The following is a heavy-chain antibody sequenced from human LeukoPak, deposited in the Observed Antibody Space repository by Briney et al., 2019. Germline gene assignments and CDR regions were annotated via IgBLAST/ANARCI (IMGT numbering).Heavy chain of an antibody. CDR2: ISYDGSNK. Sequence: GGSLRLSCAASGFTFSSYGMHWVRQAPGKGLEWVAVISYDGSNKYYADSVKGRFTISRDNSKNTLYLQMNSLRAEDTAVYYCAKSRLVGATNFDYWGQGTLVTVSS. D-gene: IGHD1-26*01. V-gene: IGHV3-30*18. CDR1: GFTFSSYG. J-gene: IGHJ4*02. CDR3: AKSRLVGATNFDY.